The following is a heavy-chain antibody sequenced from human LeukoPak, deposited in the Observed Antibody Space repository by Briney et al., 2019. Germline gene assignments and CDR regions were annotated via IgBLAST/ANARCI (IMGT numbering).Heavy chain of an antibody. CDR1: GYTFTSYY. CDR3: ARSRAVLRFLEWLFGY. Sequence: WASVKVSCKASGYTFTSYYMHWVRQAPGQGLEWMGIINPSGGSTSYAQKFQGRVTMTRDTSISTAYMELSRLRSDDTAVYYCARSRAVLRFLEWLFGYWGQGTLVTVSS. D-gene: IGHD3-3*01. CDR2: INPSGGST. V-gene: IGHV1-46*01. J-gene: IGHJ4*02.